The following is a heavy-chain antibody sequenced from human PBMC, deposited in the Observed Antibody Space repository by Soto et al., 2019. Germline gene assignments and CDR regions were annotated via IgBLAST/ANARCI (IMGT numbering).Heavy chain of an antibody. J-gene: IGHJ6*02. V-gene: IGHV1-69*12. Sequence: QVQLVQSGAEVKKPGSSVKVSCKASGGTFSSYAISWVRQAPGQGLEWMGGIIPIFGTANYAQKFQGRVTITADESTSTAYMELSSLRSEDTAVYYCARARYYYDSSGYPQSYYYYGMAVWGQGTTVTVSS. CDR3: ARARYYYDSSGYPQSYYYYGMAV. CDR2: IIPIFGTA. CDR1: GGTFSSYA. D-gene: IGHD3-22*01.